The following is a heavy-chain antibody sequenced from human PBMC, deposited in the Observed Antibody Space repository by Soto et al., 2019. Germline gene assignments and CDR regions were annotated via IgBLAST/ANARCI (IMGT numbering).Heavy chain of an antibody. J-gene: IGHJ6*03. D-gene: IGHD6-13*01. V-gene: IGHV5-51*01. Sequence: PGESLKISCKGSGYSFTSYWIGWVRQMPGKGLEWMGIIYPGDSDTRYSPSFQGQVTISADKSISTAYLQWSSLKASDTAMYYCARSNIAAADYYYYYMDVWGKGTTVTV. CDR2: IYPGDSDT. CDR1: GYSFTSYW. CDR3: ARSNIAAADYYYYYMDV.